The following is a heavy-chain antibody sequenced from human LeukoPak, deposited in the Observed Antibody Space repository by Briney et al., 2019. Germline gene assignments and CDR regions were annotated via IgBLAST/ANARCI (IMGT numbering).Heavy chain of an antibody. CDR3: ARAATCYRCVGWFDP. V-gene: IGHV3-48*03. Sequence: GGPLRLSCAASGFTFTSYEMNWVRQAPGKGLEGVSYISAGGNTIYYADSVKGRFTISRDNAKNSLYLQMNSLRAEDTAVYYCARAATCYRCVGWFDPWGRGTLVTVSS. J-gene: IGHJ5*02. D-gene: IGHD2-2*02. CDR1: GFTFTSYE. CDR2: ISAGGNTI.